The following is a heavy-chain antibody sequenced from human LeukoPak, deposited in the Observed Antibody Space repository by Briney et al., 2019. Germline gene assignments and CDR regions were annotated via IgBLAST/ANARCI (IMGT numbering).Heavy chain of an antibody. CDR2: IYYTGST. CDR3: VRQLYCTSTSCYRGNWFDP. J-gene: IGHJ5*02. CDR1: GGSISPYF. D-gene: IGHD2-2*01. V-gene: IGHV4-59*08. Sequence: SETLSLTCTVSGGSISPYFWGWIRQPPGKGLEWIGHIYYTGSTNYNPFLKSRVTMSVDTSKNQFSLRLSSVTAADTAVYYCVRQLYCTSTSCYRGNWFDPWGQGTLVTVSS.